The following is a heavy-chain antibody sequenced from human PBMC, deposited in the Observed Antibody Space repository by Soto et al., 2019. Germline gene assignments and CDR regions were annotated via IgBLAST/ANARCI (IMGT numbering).Heavy chain of an antibody. J-gene: IGHJ4*02. CDR3: TRDRPPHNTGWPIFEY. V-gene: IGHV3-48*02. D-gene: IGHD6-19*01. CDR2: ISGVNSDV. CDR1: GFTLSSYN. Sequence: EVQLMESGGGLVQPGGSLRLSCAASGFTLSSYNMIWVGQAPGKGLEGVSFISGVNSDVFYADCVKGRFTISSDNAKNALYLQMNSLRDEDTAVYYCTRDRPPHNTGWPIFEYWGQRTLVTVSS.